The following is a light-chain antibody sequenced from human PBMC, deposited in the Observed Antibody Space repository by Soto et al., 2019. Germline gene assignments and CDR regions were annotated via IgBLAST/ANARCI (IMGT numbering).Light chain of an antibody. CDR3: SSYAGTNCL. CDR1: SSTLGDYNY. V-gene: IGLV2-8*01. Sequence: QSALTQPPSASGSPGQSVTISCTGTSSTLGDYNYVSWYQHHPGKPPKLVIYEVNKRPSGVPDRFSGSKSGNTASLTVSGLQAEDEAYYYCSSYAGTNCLFGGGTKLTVL. CDR2: EVN. J-gene: IGLJ2*01.